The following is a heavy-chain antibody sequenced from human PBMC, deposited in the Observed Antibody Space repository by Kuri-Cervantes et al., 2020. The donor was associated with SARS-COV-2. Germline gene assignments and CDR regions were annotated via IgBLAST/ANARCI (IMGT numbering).Heavy chain of an antibody. Sequence: LRLSCAVSGASISRGGYYWSWIRHHPGQGLEWIGYVYNTGSTFYNPSLKSRVTISVDTSKNQFSLKLSSVTAADTAVYYCATPNPYLTSFTAFDIWGQGTMVTVSS. J-gene: IGHJ3*02. CDR2: VYNTGST. CDR3: ATPNPYLTSFTAFDI. V-gene: IGHV4-31*11. D-gene: IGHD1-14*01. CDR1: GASISRGGYY.